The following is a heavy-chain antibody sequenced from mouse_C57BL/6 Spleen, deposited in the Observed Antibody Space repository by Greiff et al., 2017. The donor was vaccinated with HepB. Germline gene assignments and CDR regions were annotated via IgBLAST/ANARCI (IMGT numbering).Heavy chain of an antibody. CDR1: GFSLTSYG. CDR2: IWSGGST. V-gene: IGHV2-4*01. D-gene: IGHD2-4*01. Sequence: VQLKESGPGLVQPSQSLSITCTVSGFSLTSYGVHWVRQPPGKGLEWLGVIWSGGSTDYNAAFISRRSISKDNSKSQVFFKMNSLQADDTAIYYCAKNSGDYGGFAYWGQGTLVTVSA. CDR3: AKNSGDYGGFAY. J-gene: IGHJ3*01.